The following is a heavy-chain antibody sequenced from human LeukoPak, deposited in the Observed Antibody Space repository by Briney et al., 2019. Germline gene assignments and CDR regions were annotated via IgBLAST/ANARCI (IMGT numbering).Heavy chain of an antibody. CDR1: GFTFSRFG. CDR2: IQYDESLK. V-gene: IGHV3-30*02. Sequence: GGSLRLSCEASGFTFSRFGMNWVRQAPGKGLEWVAFIQYDESLKCYLGSVKGRFATSRDNSKNTVYLQMNSLRAEDTAVYYCAKDAQRGLDYSNSLDKWGQGTLVTVSS. D-gene: IGHD4-11*01. J-gene: IGHJ4*02. CDR3: AKDAQRGLDYSNSLDK.